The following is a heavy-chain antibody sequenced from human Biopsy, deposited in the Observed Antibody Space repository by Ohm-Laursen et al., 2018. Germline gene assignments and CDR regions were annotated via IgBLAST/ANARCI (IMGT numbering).Heavy chain of an antibody. J-gene: IGHJ3*02. D-gene: IGHD3-10*01. V-gene: IGHV3-21*05. CDR1: GFTFSSHA. CDR3: ARDIGGGRAFDT. Sequence: SLRLSCTASGFTFSSHAMTWVRQAPGEGLEWVSYITSSSTYINYVDSVKGRFTISRDNAENSLYLQMNSLRAEDTAVYYCARDIGGGRAFDTWGQGTMVTVSS. CDR2: ITSSSTYI.